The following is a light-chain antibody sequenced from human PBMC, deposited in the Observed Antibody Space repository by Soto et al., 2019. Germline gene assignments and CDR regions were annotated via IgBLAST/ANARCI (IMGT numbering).Light chain of an antibody. CDR2: EGS. V-gene: IGLV2-23*01. J-gene: IGLJ2*01. CDR3: CSYAGSIVV. Sequence: QSALTQPASVSGSPGQSITISCTGTSSDVGSYNLVSWYQQHPGKAPKLMIYEGSKRPSGVSNRFSGSKSGNTASLTISGLQADHEADYFCCSYAGSIVVFGGGTKVTVL. CDR1: SSDVGSYNL.